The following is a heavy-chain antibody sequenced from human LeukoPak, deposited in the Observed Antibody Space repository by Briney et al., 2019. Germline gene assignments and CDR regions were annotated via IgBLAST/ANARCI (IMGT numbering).Heavy chain of an antibody. CDR2: NNTNTGNP. J-gene: IGHJ6*03. CDR1: GYTFTSYA. Sequence: ASVKVSCKASGYTFTSYAMNWVRQAPGQGLEWMGWNNTNTGNPTYAQGFTGRFVFSLDTSVSTAYLQISSLKAEDTAVYYCARAGDGSSWYYYYYYYMDVWGKGTTVTVSS. CDR3: ARAGDGSSWYYYYYYYMDV. V-gene: IGHV7-4-1*02. D-gene: IGHD6-13*01.